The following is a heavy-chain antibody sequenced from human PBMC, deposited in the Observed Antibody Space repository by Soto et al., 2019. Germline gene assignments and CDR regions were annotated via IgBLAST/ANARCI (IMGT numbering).Heavy chain of an antibody. CDR1: GDSIKNGGSF. CDR3: ARASGSYYKYFDY. J-gene: IGHJ4*01. V-gene: IGHV4-30-2*01. Sequence: SETLSLTCAVSGDSIKNGGSFWSWIRRPPGKGLEWIGYIYQSGSAYYNPSLKSRVTISVDKSKNQLSLKMTSVTAADTAVYYCARASGSYYKYFDYWGQGTLVTVSS. D-gene: IGHD3-10*01. CDR2: IYQSGSA.